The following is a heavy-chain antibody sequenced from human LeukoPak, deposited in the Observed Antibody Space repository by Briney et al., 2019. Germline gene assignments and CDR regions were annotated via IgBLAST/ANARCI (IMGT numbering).Heavy chain of an antibody. CDR1: GFIFSTYG. CDR3: ARGPHDDATGYSFS. D-gene: IGHD3-9*01. Sequence: PGGSLRLSCEASGFIFSTYGMAWVRQAPGKGLEWISYISSNSRTTAYADSVRGRFTISRDNAKTSLSLQINRLRADDTGVYYCARGPHDDATGYSFSWGQGTQVTVSS. CDR2: ISSNSRTT. V-gene: IGHV3-48*01. J-gene: IGHJ5*02.